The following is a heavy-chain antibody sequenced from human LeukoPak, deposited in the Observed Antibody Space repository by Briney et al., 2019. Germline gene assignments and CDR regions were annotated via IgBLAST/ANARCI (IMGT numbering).Heavy chain of an antibody. D-gene: IGHD3-22*01. J-gene: IGHJ4*02. CDR3: AQSYDSGGYPLGDS. CDR2: IGAGASNK. Sequence: ETLSLTCTVSGGSISSYYWSWIRQPPGKGLEWVSHIGAGASNKYYADSVKGRFTISRDYSRKTVYLQMNSLRAEDTAVYYCAQSYDSGGYPLGDSWGQGTLVTVSS. V-gene: IGHV3-23*01. CDR1: GGSISSYY.